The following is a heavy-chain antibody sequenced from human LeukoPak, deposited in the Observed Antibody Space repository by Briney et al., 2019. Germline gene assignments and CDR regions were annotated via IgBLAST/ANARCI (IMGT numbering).Heavy chain of an antibody. V-gene: IGHV1-69*05. CDR1: GGSFSSYA. CDR2: IIPIFGTA. D-gene: IGHD5-24*01. Sequence: SVKVSCKASGGSFSSYAISWVRQAPGQGLEWMGRIIPIFGTANYAQKFQGRVTITTDESTSKAYMELSSLRSEDTAVYYCARGIEMATINYYYYMDVWGKGTTVTVSS. J-gene: IGHJ6*03. CDR3: ARGIEMATINYYYYMDV.